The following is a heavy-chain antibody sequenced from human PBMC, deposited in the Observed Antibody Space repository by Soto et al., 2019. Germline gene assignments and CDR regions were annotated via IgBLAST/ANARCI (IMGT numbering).Heavy chain of an antibody. CDR2: IWYDGSNK. Sequence: GGSLRLSCAASGFTFSTFGMHWVRQAPGKGLEWVAVIWYDGSNKYYADSVKGRFTISRDNSKNTLYLQMNSLRAEDTALYYCARDRPRGVLWDYWGQGT. CDR3: ARDRPRGVLWDY. CDR1: GFTFSTFG. D-gene: IGHD3-10*01. V-gene: IGHV3-33*01. J-gene: IGHJ4*02.